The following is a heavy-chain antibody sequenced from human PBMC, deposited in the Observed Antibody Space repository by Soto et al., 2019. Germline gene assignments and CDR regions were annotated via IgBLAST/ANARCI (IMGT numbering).Heavy chain of an antibody. CDR1: GFTFTSSA. J-gene: IGHJ4*02. Sequence: QMQLVQSGPEVKKPGTSVKVSCKASGFTFTSSAMQWVRQARGQRLEWIGWIVVGSGNTNYAQKFQERVTITRDMXPXXAYMELSSLRSEDTAVYYCAAVSIRDDILTGSTGDWGQGTLVTVSS. CDR3: AAVSIRDDILTGSTGD. V-gene: IGHV1-58*02. CDR2: IVVGSGNT. D-gene: IGHD3-9*01.